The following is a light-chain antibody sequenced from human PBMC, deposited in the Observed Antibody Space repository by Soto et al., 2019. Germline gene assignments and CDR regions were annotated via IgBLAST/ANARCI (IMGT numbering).Light chain of an antibody. CDR3: QQYNDWPPWT. J-gene: IGKJ1*01. CDR1: QSISID. V-gene: IGKV3-15*01. Sequence: ETVMTQSPATLSVSPGERATLSCRASQSISIDLAWYQQKPGQAPRLLIYGASTRATGIPARFSGSGSGTDFTLTISSLQSEDFAVYYCQQYNDWPPWTFGQGTKVEIK. CDR2: GAS.